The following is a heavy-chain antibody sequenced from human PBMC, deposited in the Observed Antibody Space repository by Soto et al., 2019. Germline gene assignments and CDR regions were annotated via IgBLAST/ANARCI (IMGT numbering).Heavy chain of an antibody. CDR1: GFTFSSYA. J-gene: IGHJ3*02. CDR3: AKFTRVATVRSAFDI. D-gene: IGHD5-12*01. V-gene: IGHV3-23*01. Sequence: GSLRLSCAASGFTFSSYAMSWVRQAPGEGLEWVSGISASGGTTYYADSVQGRFTISRDNSKNTLYVQMDSLRAEDTAVYYCAKFTRVATVRSAFDIWGHGTMVTVSS. CDR2: ISASGGTT.